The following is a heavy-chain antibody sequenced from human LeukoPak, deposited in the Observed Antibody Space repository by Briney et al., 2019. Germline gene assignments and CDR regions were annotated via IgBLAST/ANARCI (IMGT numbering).Heavy chain of an antibody. CDR1: GFTFSSYA. CDR2: ISGSGGST. Sequence: GGSLRLSCAASGFTFSSYAMSWVRQAPGKGLEWVSAISGSGGSTYYADSVKGRFTISRDNSKNTLYLQMNSLRAEDTAVYYCANAYYDSSGYRYFDYWGQGTLVTVSS. CDR3: ANAYYDSSGYRYFDY. D-gene: IGHD3-22*01. J-gene: IGHJ4*02. V-gene: IGHV3-23*01.